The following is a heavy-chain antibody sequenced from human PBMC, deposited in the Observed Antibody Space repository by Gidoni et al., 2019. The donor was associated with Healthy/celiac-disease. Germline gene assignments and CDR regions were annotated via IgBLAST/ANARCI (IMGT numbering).Heavy chain of an antibody. CDR1: GGSISSSSYD. V-gene: IGHV4-39*01. CDR2: IYYTGCT. D-gene: IGHD6-13*01. Sequence: QLQLQESGPGLVKPSETLSPPCTVSGGSISSSSYDWGRVRQPPGKGLEWIGSIYYTGCTYYNPSLKSRVTISVDTSKNQFSLKLSSVTAADTAVYYCARHTGYSSSWYYFDYWGQGTLVTVSS. J-gene: IGHJ4*02. CDR3: ARHTGYSSSWYYFDY.